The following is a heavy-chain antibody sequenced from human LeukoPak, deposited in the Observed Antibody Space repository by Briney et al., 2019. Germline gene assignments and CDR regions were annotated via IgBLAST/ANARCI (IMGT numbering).Heavy chain of an antibody. J-gene: IGHJ4*02. V-gene: IGHV3-21*01. CDR3: ARLQYGFDY. Sequence: GGSLRLSCAASGFTFSSYSMNWVRQAPGKGLEGVSSISSSSSYIYYADSVKGRFTISRDNAKNSLYLQMQSLSPEDTAVYYCARLQYGFDYWGQGTLVTVSS. CDR2: ISSSSSYI. D-gene: IGHD2-2*01. CDR1: GFTFSSYS.